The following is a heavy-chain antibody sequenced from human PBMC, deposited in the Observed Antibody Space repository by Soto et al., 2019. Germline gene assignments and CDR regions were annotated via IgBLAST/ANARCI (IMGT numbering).Heavy chain of an antibody. CDR3: ARHEPGSYYNGFDY. J-gene: IGHJ4*02. CDR1: GGSISSSSYY. V-gene: IGHV4-39*01. CDR2: MYYSGST. D-gene: IGHD3-10*01. Sequence: QLQLQESGPGLVKPSETLSLTCTVSGGSISSSSYYWGWVRQPPGKGLEWIGSMYYSGSTYYNPSLKSRVTISVDTSKNQFSLKLSTGTAADTAVYYCARHEPGSYYNGFDYWGQGKLVTVSS.